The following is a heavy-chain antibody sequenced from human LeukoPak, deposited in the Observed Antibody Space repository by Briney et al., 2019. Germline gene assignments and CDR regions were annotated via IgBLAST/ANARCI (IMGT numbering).Heavy chain of an antibody. J-gene: IGHJ5*02. CDR1: GFTFGSYA. D-gene: IGHD2-15*01. Sequence: GGSLRLSCAASGFTFGSYAMSWVRQAPGKGLEWVSAISGSGGSTYYADSVKGRFTISRDNSKNTLYLQMNSLRAEDTAVYYCAKGGDIVVVVAATGLYNWFDPWGQGTLVTVSS. V-gene: IGHV3-23*01. CDR3: AKGGDIVVVVAATGLYNWFDP. CDR2: ISGSGGST.